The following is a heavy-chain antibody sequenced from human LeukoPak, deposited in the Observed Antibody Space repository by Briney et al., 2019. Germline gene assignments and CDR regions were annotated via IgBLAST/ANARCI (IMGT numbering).Heavy chain of an antibody. CDR2: IYTSGST. J-gene: IGHJ6*03. D-gene: IGHD3-10*01. Sequence: SETLSLTCTVSGGSISSSSYYWGWIRQPPGKGLEWIGRIYTSGSTNYNPSLKSRVTMSVDTSKNQFSLKLSSVTAADTAVYYCARVVLLWFGEYRPLYYYYYMDVWGKGTTVTISS. CDR1: GGSISSSSYY. V-gene: IGHV4-61*05. CDR3: ARVVLLWFGEYRPLYYYYYMDV.